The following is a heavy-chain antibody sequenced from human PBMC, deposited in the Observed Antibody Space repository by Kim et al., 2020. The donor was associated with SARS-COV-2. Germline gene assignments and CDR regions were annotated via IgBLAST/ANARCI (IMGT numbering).Heavy chain of an antibody. CDR3: ARSQWLGTHLFDY. V-gene: IGHV4-39*01. CDR2: IYYSGST. D-gene: IGHD6-19*01. CDR1: GGSVSSSSYY. J-gene: IGHJ4*02. Sequence: SETLSLTCTVSGGSVSSSSYYWGWIRQPPGKGLEWIGSIYYSGSTYYNPSLKSRVTISVDTSKNQFSLKLSSVTAADTAVYYCARSQWLGTHLFDYWGQGTLVTVSS.